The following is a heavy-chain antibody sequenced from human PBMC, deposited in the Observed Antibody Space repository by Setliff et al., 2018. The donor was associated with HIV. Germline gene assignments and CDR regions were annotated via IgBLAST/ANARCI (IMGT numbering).Heavy chain of an antibody. CDR3: VKDVVKFWSGSGALDF. CDR1: GFTVSSNY. D-gene: IGHD3-3*01. Sequence: GGSLRLSCAASGFTVSSNYMSWVRQAPGKGLEWVSVIYGGGTTHYADSVKGRFTISRDNSKNTVDLQMNSLRADDTAVYYCVKDVVKFWSGSGALDFWGPGTLVTVSS. V-gene: IGHV3-66*01. J-gene: IGHJ4*02. CDR2: IYGGGTT.